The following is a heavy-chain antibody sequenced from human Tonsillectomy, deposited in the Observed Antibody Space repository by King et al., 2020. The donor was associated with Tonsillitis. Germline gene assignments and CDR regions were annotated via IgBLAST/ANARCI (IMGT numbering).Heavy chain of an antibody. Sequence: VQLQESGPGLVKPSETLSLTCTVSGGSISSYYWSWIRQPPGKGLDYIGYIYYTGSTNYNPSLKSRVTISVDTSKNQFSLKLSSVTAADTAVYYCARKYYYGSGSLSSEFDPWGQGTLVTVSS. J-gene: IGHJ5*02. CDR2: IYYTGST. CDR3: ARKYYYGSGSLSSEFDP. D-gene: IGHD3-10*01. V-gene: IGHV4-59*01. CDR1: GGSISSYY.